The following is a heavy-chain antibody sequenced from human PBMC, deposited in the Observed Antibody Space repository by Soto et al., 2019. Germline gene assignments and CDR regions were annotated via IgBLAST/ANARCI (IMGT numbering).Heavy chain of an antibody. V-gene: IGHV4-34*01. J-gene: IGHJ6*04. D-gene: IGHD3-10*01. CDR3: ARAGRITMVRGVIGWVDV. Sequence: SETLSLTCAVYGGSFSGYYWSWIRQPPGKGLEWIGEINHSGSTNYNPSLKSRVTISVDTSKNQFSLKLSSVTAADTAVYYCARAGRITMVRGVIGWVDVWGKGTTVTVSS. CDR1: GGSFSGYY. CDR2: INHSGST.